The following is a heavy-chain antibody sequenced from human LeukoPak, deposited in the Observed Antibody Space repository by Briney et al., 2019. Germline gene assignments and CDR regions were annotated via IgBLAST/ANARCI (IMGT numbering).Heavy chain of an antibody. V-gene: IGHV3-7*01. Sequence: GGSLRLSCAASGFTFSSYWMSWVRQAPGKGLEWVANIKQDGSEKYYVDSVKGRFTISRDNAKNSLYLQMNSLRAEDTAVYYCARDPGVPAAIFDYWGQGTLVTVSS. D-gene: IGHD2-2*01. J-gene: IGHJ4*02. CDR1: GFTFSSYW. CDR3: ARDPGVPAAIFDY. CDR2: IKQDGSEK.